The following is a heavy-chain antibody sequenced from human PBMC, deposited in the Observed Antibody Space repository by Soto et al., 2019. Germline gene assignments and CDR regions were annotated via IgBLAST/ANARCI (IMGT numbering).Heavy chain of an antibody. V-gene: IGHV3-23*01. J-gene: IGHJ4*02. Sequence: PGGSLRLSCLASGFTFASCGMNWVRQAPGKGLEWVAGISQTGATTYYADSVRGRFIISRDNARNTVSLEMNSLRGEDSALYYFATERAKTTWNFDFWGQGTKVTVYS. CDR1: GFTFASCG. CDR2: ISQTGATT. D-gene: IGHD1-1*01. CDR3: ATERAKTTWNFDF.